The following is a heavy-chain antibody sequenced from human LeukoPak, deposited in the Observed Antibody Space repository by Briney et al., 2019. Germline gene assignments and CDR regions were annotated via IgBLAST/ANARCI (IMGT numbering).Heavy chain of an antibody. CDR3: ARNIRLGIAAAGTAYFDY. Sequence: SETLSLTCTVSGGSISSYYRSWIRQPAGKGLEWIGRIYTSGSTNYNPSLKSRVTMSVDTSKNQFSLKLSSVTAADTAVYYCARNIRLGIAAAGTAYFDYWGQGTLVTVSS. CDR2: IYTSGST. J-gene: IGHJ4*02. D-gene: IGHD6-13*01. CDR1: GGSISSYY. V-gene: IGHV4-4*07.